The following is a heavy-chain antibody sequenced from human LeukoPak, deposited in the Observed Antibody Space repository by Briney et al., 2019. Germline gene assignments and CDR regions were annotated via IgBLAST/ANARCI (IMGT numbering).Heavy chain of an antibody. V-gene: IGHV5-51*01. CDR2: VYPGDSYT. Sequence: GESLKISCKASGYSFTNYWIGWVRQMPGKGLEWMGIVYPGDSYTNYSPSFQGHVTISADKSISTAFLQWSSLKASDTAMYYCARVVREEDGMDVWGQGTTVTVSS. J-gene: IGHJ6*02. CDR1: GYSFTNYW. D-gene: IGHD3-16*02. CDR3: ARVVREEDGMDV.